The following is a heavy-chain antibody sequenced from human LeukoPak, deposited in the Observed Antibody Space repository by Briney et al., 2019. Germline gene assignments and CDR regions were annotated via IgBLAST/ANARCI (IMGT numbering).Heavy chain of an antibody. Sequence: GASVKVSCKASGYTFTGYYMHWVRQAPGQGLEWMGWINPNSGGTNYAQKFQGWVTMTRDTSISTAYMELSRLRSDDTAVYYCARGRHYDILTGYYLNAFDIWGQGTMVTVSS. V-gene: IGHV1-2*04. CDR2: INPNSGGT. CDR3: ARGRHYDILTGYYLNAFDI. J-gene: IGHJ3*02. CDR1: GYTFTGYY. D-gene: IGHD3-9*01.